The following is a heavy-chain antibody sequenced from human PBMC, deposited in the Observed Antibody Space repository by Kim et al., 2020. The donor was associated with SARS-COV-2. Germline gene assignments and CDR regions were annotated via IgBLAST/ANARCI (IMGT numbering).Heavy chain of an antibody. Sequence: YAESTTHPPSLMSRVTISVDTSKNQFSLRLSSVTAEDTAVYYCTMGFGDYWGRGTLVTVSS. V-gene: IGHV4-59*08. J-gene: IGHJ4*02. CDR2: YAEST. CDR3: TMGFGDY. D-gene: IGHD3-10*01.